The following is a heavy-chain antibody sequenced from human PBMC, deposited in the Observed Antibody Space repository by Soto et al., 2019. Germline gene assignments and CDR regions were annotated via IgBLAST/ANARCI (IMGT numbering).Heavy chain of an antibody. CDR1: GFMFGSYW. Sequence: EVQLVESGGGLVQPGGSLRLSCPASGFMFGSYWMTWVRHVPGKGLQWVANIKRDGSEKYYVDFVKGRFTISRDNADNSVFLDMNNLRFDDTATYYCARVRATDYEIDYWGQGALVTVSS. V-gene: IGHV3-7*03. CDR2: IKRDGSEK. D-gene: IGHD4-17*01. J-gene: IGHJ4*02. CDR3: ARVRATDYEIDY.